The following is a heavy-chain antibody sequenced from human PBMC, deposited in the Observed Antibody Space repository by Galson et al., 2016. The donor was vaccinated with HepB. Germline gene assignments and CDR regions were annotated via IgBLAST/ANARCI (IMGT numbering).Heavy chain of an antibody. Sequence: SLRLSCAASGFSFSSHSLSWVRQAPGKGPEWVSAISGSGRTTFYADSVKGRITIARDNSENTLSLQMNTLRADDTAVYFCARERPYSVNYHRALDLWDQGTTVTVSS. J-gene: IGHJ3*01. CDR1: GFSFSSHS. CDR2: ISGSGRTT. V-gene: IGHV3-23*01. CDR3: ARERPYSVNYHRALDL. D-gene: IGHD4-11*01.